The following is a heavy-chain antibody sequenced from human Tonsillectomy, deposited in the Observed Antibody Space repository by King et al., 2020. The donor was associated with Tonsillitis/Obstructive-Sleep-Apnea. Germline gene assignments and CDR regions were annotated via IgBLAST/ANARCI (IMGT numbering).Heavy chain of an antibody. J-gene: IGHJ3*02. CDR1: GGSISSFY. V-gene: IGHV4-59*08. D-gene: IGHD3-9*01. Sequence: VQLQESGPGLVKPSETLSLTCTVSGGSISSFYWSWIRQPPGKGLEWIGYIYYSGHTNYNPSLKSRVTISIDTSKNQFSLKLISVTAADTAVYYCARAYYDILTGYLDDAFDIWGQGTMVTVSS. CDR2: IYYSGHT. CDR3: ARAYYDILTGYLDDAFDI.